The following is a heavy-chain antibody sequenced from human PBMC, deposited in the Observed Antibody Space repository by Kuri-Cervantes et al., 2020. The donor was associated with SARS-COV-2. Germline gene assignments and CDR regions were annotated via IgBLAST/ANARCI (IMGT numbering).Heavy chain of an antibody. CDR1: GFTFSSYA. V-gene: IGHV3-49*04. CDR3: ARRPSSPGIAVAGRGAFDF. D-gene: IGHD6-19*01. J-gene: IGHJ3*01. CDR2: IRSKAYGGTT. Sequence: GGSLRLSCAASGFTFSSYAMSWVRQAPGKGLEWVGFIRSKAYGGTTEYAASVKGRFTISRDDSKSIAYLQMNSLKASDTAMYYCARRPSSPGIAVAGRGAFDFWGQGTMVTVSS.